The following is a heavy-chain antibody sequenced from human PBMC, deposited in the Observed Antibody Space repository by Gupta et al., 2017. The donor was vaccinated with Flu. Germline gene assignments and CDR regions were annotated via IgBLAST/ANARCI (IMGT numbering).Heavy chain of an antibody. Sequence: RQAPGKGLEWVSSISSSSSDIYYADSVKGRFTISRHNAKNSLYLQMNSLRAEDTAVYYCARAWDVTVAGTFDYWGQGTLVTVSS. CDR2: ISSSSSDI. CDR3: ARAWDVTVAGTFDY. V-gene: IGHV3-21*01. J-gene: IGHJ4*02. D-gene: IGHD6-19*01.